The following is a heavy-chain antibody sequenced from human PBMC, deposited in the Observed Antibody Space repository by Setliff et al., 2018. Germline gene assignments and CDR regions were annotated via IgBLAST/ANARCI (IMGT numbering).Heavy chain of an antibody. V-gene: IGHV5-51*01. CDR3: ARSNPRYYDFWSGYSSQEFDY. J-gene: IGHJ4*02. CDR1: GYSFTSYW. CDR2: IYPGDSDT. D-gene: IGHD3-3*01. Sequence: GESLKISCKGSGYSFTSYWIGWVRQMPGKGLEWMGIIYPGDSDTRYSPSFQGQVTISADKSISTAYLQWSSLKASDTAMYYCARSNPRYYDFWSGYSSQEFDYWGQGTLVTVSS.